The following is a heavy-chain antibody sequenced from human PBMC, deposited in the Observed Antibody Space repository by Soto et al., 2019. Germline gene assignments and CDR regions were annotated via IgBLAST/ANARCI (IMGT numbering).Heavy chain of an antibody. D-gene: IGHD3-22*01. CDR1: GFSFTSHG. V-gene: IGHV3-33*01. CDR3: ARAKTAGYYLARGGIDY. CDR2: IWYDGSNK. Sequence: QVELVESGGGVVQPGRSLRLSCGTSGFSFTSHGMHWVRQAPGKGLEWLASIWYDGSNKYSADSVKGRFTISRDNSKNTLYLQMNNLRSEDTAVYYCARAKTAGYYLARGGIDYWGQGTLVTVSS. J-gene: IGHJ4*02.